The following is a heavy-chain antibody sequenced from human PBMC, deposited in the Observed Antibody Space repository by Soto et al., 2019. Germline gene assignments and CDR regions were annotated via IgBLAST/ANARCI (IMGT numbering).Heavy chain of an antibody. J-gene: IGHJ4*02. D-gene: IGHD6-13*01. CDR1: GFTFSSYG. CDR3: ARDGARGGSWLDY. Sequence: GGSLRLSCAASGFTFSSYGMHWVRQAPGKGLEWVAVIWYDGSNKYYADSVKGRFTISRDNSKNTLYLQMNSLRAEDTAVYYCARDGARGGSWLDYWGQGTLVTVSS. V-gene: IGHV3-33*01. CDR2: IWYDGSNK.